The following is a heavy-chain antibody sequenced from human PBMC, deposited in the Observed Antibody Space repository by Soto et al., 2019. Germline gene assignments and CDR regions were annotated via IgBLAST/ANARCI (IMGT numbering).Heavy chain of an antibody. CDR3: AHRREAIEEWLPYNWFDP. CDR2: IYWDDDK. V-gene: IGHV2-5*02. Sequence: QITLKESGPTLVKPTQTLTLTCTFSGFSLSTSGVGVGWIRQPPGKALEWLALIYWDDDKRYSPSLKSRLTITKDTSKNQVVLTMTNMDPVDTATYYCAHRREAIEEWLPYNWFDPWGQGTLVTVSS. CDR1: GFSLSTSGVG. D-gene: IGHD3-3*01. J-gene: IGHJ5*02.